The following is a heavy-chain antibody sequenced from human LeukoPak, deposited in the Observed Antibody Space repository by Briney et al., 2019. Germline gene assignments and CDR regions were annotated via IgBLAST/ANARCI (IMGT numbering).Heavy chain of an antibody. J-gene: IGHJ4*02. D-gene: IGHD5-12*01. CDR2: INTDGSST. CDR1: GFTFSNYW. V-gene: IGHV3-74*01. Sequence: GGALRLSCAASGFTFSNYWMHWVRQAPGKGLVWVSRINTDGSSTSYADSVKGRFTISRDNAKNTLYLQMNSLRAEDTALYYCAKRSGTLYSRYDWGAFDSWGQGTLVTVSS. CDR3: AKRSGTLYSRYDWGAFDS.